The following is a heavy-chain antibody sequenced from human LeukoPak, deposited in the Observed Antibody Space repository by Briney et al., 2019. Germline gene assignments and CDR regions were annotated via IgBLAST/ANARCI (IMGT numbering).Heavy chain of an antibody. J-gene: IGHJ1*01. CDR3: ASTTRVAPDGRAEYFQH. CDR1: GGSISSGSYY. V-gene: IGHV4-61*02. Sequence: PSQTLSLTCTVSGGSISSGSYYWSWIRQPAGKGLEWIGRIYTSGSTNYNPSLKSRVTISVDTSRNQFSLKLSSVTAADTAMYYCASTTRVAPDGRAEYFQHWGQGTLGIVTS. D-gene: IGHD5-12*01. CDR2: IYTSGST.